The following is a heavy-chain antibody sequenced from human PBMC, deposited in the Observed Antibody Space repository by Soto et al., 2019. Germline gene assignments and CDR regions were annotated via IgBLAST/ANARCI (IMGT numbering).Heavy chain of an antibody. D-gene: IGHD2-15*01. CDR1: GFTFSTYA. CDR3: AKVGCSAGSGYSREFNWFDP. Sequence: GGSLRLSCAASGFTFSTYAMSWVRQAPGKGLEWVSTISGSGGSTYYADSVKGRFTISRDNSKNTLYLQMNSLRAKDTAVYYCAKVGCSAGSGYSREFNWFDPWGQGTLVTVSS. CDR2: ISGSGGST. V-gene: IGHV3-23*01. J-gene: IGHJ5*02.